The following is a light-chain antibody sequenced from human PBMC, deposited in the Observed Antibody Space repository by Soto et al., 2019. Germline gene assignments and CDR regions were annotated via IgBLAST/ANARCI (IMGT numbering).Light chain of an antibody. CDR3: GTWDSSLSAGV. J-gene: IGLJ2*01. Sequence: QSVLTQPPSVSAAPGQKVTISCSGSSSNIGNNYVSWYQQLPGTAPKLLIDDTNKRPSGIPDRFSGSKSGTSATLGITGLPTGDEADYYCGTWDSSLSAGVFGGGTNSPS. CDR1: SSNIGNNY. CDR2: DTN. V-gene: IGLV1-51*01.